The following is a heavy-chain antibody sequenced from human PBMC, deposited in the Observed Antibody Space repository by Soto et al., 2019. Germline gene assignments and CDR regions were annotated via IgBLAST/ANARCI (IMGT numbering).Heavy chain of an antibody. Sequence: ASVKVSCKASGYTFTSYYMHWVRQAPGQGLEWMGIINPSGGSTSYAQKFQGRVTMTRDTSTSTVYMELSSLRSEDTAVYYCARVAGYCSGGSCYDHFQHWGQGTLVTVS. CDR1: GYTFTSYY. CDR2: INPSGGST. J-gene: IGHJ1*01. D-gene: IGHD2-15*01. V-gene: IGHV1-46*03. CDR3: ARVAGYCSGGSCYDHFQH.